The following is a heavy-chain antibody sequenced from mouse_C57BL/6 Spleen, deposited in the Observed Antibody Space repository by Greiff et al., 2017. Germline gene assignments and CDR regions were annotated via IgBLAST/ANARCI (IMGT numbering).Heavy chain of an antibody. CDR3: VYDYDGAWFAY. V-gene: IGHV10-1*01. D-gene: IGHD2-4*01. CDR1: GFSFNTYA. Sequence: EVKLVESGGGLVQPKGSLKLSCAASGFSFNTYAMNWVRQAPGKGLEWVARIRSKSNNNATYYADSVKDRFTISRDDSESMLYLQMNNLKTEDTAMYCGVYDYDGAWFAYWGQGTLVTVSA. CDR2: IRSKSNNNAT. J-gene: IGHJ3*01.